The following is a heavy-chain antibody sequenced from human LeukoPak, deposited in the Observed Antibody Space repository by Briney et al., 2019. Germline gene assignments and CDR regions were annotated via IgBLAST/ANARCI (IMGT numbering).Heavy chain of an antibody. CDR1: GGSISSSSYY. CDR3: ARRVAVPECLDY. D-gene: IGHD2-21*01. Sequence: SETLSLTCTVSGGSISSSSYYWGWMRQPPGQGLAWIGSIYYTGSNYYNSSLKRLASISVDTSKYQFSLMMCSVIAADTAEYYCARRVAVPECLDYWGQGTLVTVSS. CDR2: IYYTGSN. V-gene: IGHV4-39*01. J-gene: IGHJ4*02.